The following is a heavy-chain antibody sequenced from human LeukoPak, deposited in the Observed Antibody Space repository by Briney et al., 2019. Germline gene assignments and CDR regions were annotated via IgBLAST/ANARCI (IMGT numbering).Heavy chain of an antibody. V-gene: IGHV4-59*08. CDR1: GGSISSYY. CDR3: AYRTEDFDY. CDR2: IYYSGST. J-gene: IGHJ4*02. Sequence: TSSETLSLTCTVSGGSISSYYWSWIRQPPGKGLEWIGYIYYSGSTNYNPSLKSRVTISVDTSKNQFSLKLSSVTAADTAVYYCAYRTEDFDYWGQGTLVTVSS. D-gene: IGHD5-12*01.